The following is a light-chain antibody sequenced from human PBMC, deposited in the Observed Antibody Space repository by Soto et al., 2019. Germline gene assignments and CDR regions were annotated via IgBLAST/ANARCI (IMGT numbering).Light chain of an antibody. V-gene: IGKV1-39*01. J-gene: IGKJ1*01. CDR3: QQSYSTPWT. CDR1: QSISSY. CDR2: AAS. Sequence: DVQMTQSPSSLSASLGDRVTITCRASQSISSYLNCYQQKPGKAPKLLIYAASSLQSGVPSRLSGSGSGTDFTLTISSLQPEDFATYYCQQSYSTPWTFGQGTKLDIK.